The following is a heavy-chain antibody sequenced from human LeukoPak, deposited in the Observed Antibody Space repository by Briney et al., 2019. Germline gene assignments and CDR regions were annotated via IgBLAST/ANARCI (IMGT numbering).Heavy chain of an antibody. CDR3: ARDSGSGGAFDI. CDR2: IYYSGST. D-gene: IGHD2-15*01. V-gene: IGHV4-31*03. Sequence: SQTLSLTCTVSGGSISSGGYYWSWIRQHPGKGLEWIGYIYYSGSTYYNPSLKSRVTISIDTSKNQFSLKLSSVTAADTAVYYCARDSGSGGAFDIWGQGTMVTVSS. J-gene: IGHJ3*02. CDR1: GGSISSGGYY.